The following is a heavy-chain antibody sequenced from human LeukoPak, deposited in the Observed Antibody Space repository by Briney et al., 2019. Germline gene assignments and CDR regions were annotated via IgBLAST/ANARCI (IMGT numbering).Heavy chain of an antibody. CDR2: IYYSGST. D-gene: IGHD3-3*01. J-gene: IGHJ3*02. Sequence: SETLSLTCTVSGGSISSYYWSWIRQPPGKGLEWIGYIYYSGSTNYNPSLKSRVTISVDTSKNQFSLKLSSVTAADTAVYYCARVYYDFWSGYRSDAFDIWGQGTMVTVSP. V-gene: IGHV4-59*01. CDR1: GGSISSYY. CDR3: ARVYYDFWSGYRSDAFDI.